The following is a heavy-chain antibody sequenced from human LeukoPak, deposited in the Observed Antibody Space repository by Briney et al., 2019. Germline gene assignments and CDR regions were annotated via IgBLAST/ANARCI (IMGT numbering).Heavy chain of an antibody. Sequence: ASVKVSCKASGYTLNKFGMSWVRQAPGQGLEWLGWINTYNGNTKPGEKFQGRVTITTDTSTSTVYMELTSLRTDDTAVYFCARDTPQHLKRFDYWGQGTLVTVSS. CDR1: GYTLNKFG. CDR2: INTYNGNT. V-gene: IGHV1-18*01. CDR3: ARDTPQHLKRFDY. J-gene: IGHJ4*02. D-gene: IGHD6-13*01.